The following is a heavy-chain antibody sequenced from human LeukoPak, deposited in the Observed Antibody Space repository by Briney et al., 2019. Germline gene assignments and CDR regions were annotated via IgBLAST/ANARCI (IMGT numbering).Heavy chain of an antibody. Sequence: SETLSLTCTVSGDFITGSTYYWGWIRQPPGKGLEWIGSMYYSGSTYSNPSLKSRVTMSVDTSKNQFSLKLSSVTAADTAMYYCAREGRQDYVYFDHWGQGSLVTVSS. CDR2: MYYSGST. CDR3: AREGRQDYVYFDH. V-gene: IGHV4-39*07. J-gene: IGHJ4*02. D-gene: IGHD4-17*01. CDR1: GDFITGSTYY.